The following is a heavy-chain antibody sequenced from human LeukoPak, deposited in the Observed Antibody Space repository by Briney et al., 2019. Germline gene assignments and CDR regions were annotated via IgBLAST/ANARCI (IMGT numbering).Heavy chain of an antibody. CDR3: ARARVSAYDY. CDR1: GFIFSDYW. CDR2: IKPDGNEQ. V-gene: IGHV3-7*01. J-gene: IGHJ4*02. Sequence: GGSLRLSCAASGFIFSDYWMGWVRQAPGKGPEWVASIKPDGNEQYYVDSVRGRFTISRDTSKDSLFLQVGSLRDADTAVYYCARARVSAYDYWGQGTLVTVSS.